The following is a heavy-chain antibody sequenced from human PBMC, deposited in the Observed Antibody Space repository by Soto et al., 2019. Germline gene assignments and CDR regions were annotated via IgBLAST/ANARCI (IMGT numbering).Heavy chain of an antibody. J-gene: IGHJ4*02. CDR2: IYYSGNT. D-gene: IGHD1-1*01. V-gene: IGHV4-39*01. CDR1: GGSTSSSSFY. CDR3: ARLIEGWKLQKYYFDY. Sequence: SETLSLTCTVSGGSTSSSSFYWSWIRQPPGKGLEYIGNIYYSGNTYYNPSLKSRVTISVDASKNQFSLKLTSVTAADTAIYYCARLIEGWKLQKYYFDYWGQGPLVTVS.